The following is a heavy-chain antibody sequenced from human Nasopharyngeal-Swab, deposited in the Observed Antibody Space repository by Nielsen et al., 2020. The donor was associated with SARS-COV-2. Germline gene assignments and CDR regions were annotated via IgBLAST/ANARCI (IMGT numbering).Heavy chain of an antibody. V-gene: IGHV5-10-1*01. CDR2: IDPSDSYT. CDR1: GYSLTSYW. D-gene: IGHD3-3*01. CDR3: ARQIRFLEWLPYYYYYMDV. Sequence: GVSLKISCKGSGYSLTSYWISWVRQMPGKGLEWVGRIDPSDSYTNYSPSFQGHVTISADKSISTAYLQWSSLKASDTAMYYCARQIRFLEWLPYYYYYMDVWGKGTTVTVSS. J-gene: IGHJ6*03.